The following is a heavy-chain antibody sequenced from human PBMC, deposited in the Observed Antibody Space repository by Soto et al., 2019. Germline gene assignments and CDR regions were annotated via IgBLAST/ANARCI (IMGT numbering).Heavy chain of an antibody. CDR3: ARAPLAHSYFDY. CDR2: VYNSERT. Sequence: QVQLQESGPGLVKPSENLSLTCTVVGGSISGYYWSWIRQPAGKGLECIGRVYNSERTTYNPSLTSRVTMSVDTSKTQFSLKLTSVTAADTAVYFCARAPLAHSYFDYWGQGTLVTVS. CDR1: GGSISGYY. V-gene: IGHV4-4*07. J-gene: IGHJ4*02.